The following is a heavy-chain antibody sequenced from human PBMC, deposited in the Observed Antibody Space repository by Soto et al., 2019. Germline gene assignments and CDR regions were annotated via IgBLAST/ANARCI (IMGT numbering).Heavy chain of an antibody. CDR2: IFPGDSDT. CDR3: AARYTTGPDALDI. Sequence: GESLKISCKGSGYNFANYWIGWVRQMPGKGLAWMGMIFPGDSDTKNSPSLQGQITMSVDKSDSSAYLQWRILKASDTAMYYCAARYTTGPDALDICGQGTMVSLS. CDR1: GYNFANYW. J-gene: IGHJ3*02. D-gene: IGHD1-1*01. V-gene: IGHV5-51*01.